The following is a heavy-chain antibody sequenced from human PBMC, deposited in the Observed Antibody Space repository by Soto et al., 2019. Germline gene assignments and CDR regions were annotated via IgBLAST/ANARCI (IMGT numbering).Heavy chain of an antibody. V-gene: IGHV1-69*13. CDR2: IIPIFGTA. CDR1: GGTFSSYA. CDR3: ARDEYSSFGWVGYYYGMDV. J-gene: IGHJ6*02. D-gene: IGHD6-6*01. Sequence: SVKVSCKASGGTFSSYAISWVRQAPGQGLEWMGGIIPIFGTANYAQKFQGRVTITADESTSTAYMELSSLRSEDTAGYYCARDEYSSFGWVGYYYGMDVWGQGTTVTVS.